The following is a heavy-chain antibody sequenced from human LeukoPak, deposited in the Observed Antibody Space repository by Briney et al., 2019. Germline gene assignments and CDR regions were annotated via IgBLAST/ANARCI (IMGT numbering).Heavy chain of an antibody. CDR3: ARKVYYDSSGYYYDY. V-gene: IGHV1-18*04. CDR1: GYTFTGYY. J-gene: IGHJ4*02. Sequence: GASVKVSCKASGYTFTGYYMHWVRQAPGQGLEWMGWRSAYNGDTKYAQALQGRVTMTTDTSTSTAYMELRSLRSDDTAVYYCARKVYYDSSGYYYDYWGQGTLVTVSS. D-gene: IGHD3-22*01. CDR2: RSAYNGDT.